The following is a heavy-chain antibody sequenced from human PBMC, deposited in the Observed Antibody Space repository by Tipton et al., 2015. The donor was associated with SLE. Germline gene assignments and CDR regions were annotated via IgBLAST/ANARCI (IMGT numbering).Heavy chain of an antibody. D-gene: IGHD3-10*01. CDR2: ISSSGSTI. J-gene: IGHJ4*02. Sequence: GSLRLSCAASGFTFSSYEMNWVRQAPGKGLEWVSYISSSGSTIYYADSVKGRFTISRDNAKNSLYLQMNSLRAEDTAVYYCASCTMVRGVINYWGQGTLVTVSS. V-gene: IGHV3-48*03. CDR1: GFTFSSYE. CDR3: ASCTMVRGVINY.